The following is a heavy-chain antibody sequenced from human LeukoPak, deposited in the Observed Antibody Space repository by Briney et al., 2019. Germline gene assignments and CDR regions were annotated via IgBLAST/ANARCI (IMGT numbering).Heavy chain of an antibody. D-gene: IGHD6-13*01. J-gene: IGHJ4*02. Sequence: GGSLRLSCAASGFTFSTYGMHWVRQAPGKGLEWVAVISHDGSNKYYADSVKGRFTISRDNSKNTLYLQMNSLRAEDTAVYYCEIAAAGTSFDYWGQGTLVTVSS. CDR2: ISHDGSNK. CDR1: GFTFSTYG. V-gene: IGHV3-30*03. CDR3: EIAAAGTSFDY.